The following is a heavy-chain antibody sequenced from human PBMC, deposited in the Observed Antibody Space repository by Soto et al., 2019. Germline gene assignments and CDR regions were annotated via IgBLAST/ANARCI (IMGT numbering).Heavy chain of an antibody. Sequence: ASVKVSCKASGYTFTSYAMHWVRQAPGQRREWMGWINAGNGNTKYSQKFQGRVTITRDTSASTAYMELSSLRSEDTAVYYCARDGWELLRGYYYYGMDVWGQGTTVTVSS. D-gene: IGHD1-26*01. J-gene: IGHJ6*02. CDR3: ARDGWELLRGYYYYGMDV. V-gene: IGHV1-3*01. CDR2: INAGNGNT. CDR1: GYTFTSYA.